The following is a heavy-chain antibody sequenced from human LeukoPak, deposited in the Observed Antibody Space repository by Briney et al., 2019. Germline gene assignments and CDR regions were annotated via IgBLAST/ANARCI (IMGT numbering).Heavy chain of an antibody. CDR1: GYTFTSDD. V-gene: IGHV1-8*01. CDR3: ARHYYGSGSSRAY. Sequence: GASLKVSCKASGYTFTSDDISWGSQEPGQGVEWRGWMKPNSGATGYAQQFQGRLTITENTSTTPAYMKLSSLTSEDTAGNSCARHYYGSGSSRAYWGPGTLASVSS. J-gene: IGHJ4*02. CDR2: MKPNSGAT. D-gene: IGHD3-10*01.